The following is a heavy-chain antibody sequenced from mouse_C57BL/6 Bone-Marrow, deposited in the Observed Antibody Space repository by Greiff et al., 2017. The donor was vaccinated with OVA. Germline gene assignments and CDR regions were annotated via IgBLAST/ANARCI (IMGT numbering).Heavy chain of an antibody. D-gene: IGHD2-1*01. CDR1: GSTFSSYA. J-gene: IGHJ4*01. V-gene: IGHV5-9-1*02. Sequence: EVKVEESGEGLVKPGGSLKLSCAASGSTFSSYAMSWVRQTPEKRLEWVAYISSGGDYIYYADTVKGRFTISRDNARNTLYLQMSSLKSEDTAMYYCTRLLDAMDYWGQGTSVTVSS. CDR3: TRLLDAMDY. CDR2: ISSGGDYI.